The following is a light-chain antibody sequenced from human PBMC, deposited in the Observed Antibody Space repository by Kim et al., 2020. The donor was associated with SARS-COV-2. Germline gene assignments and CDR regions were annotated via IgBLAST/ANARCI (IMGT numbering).Light chain of an antibody. CDR1: SSDVGGYNY. V-gene: IGLV2-8*01. CDR2: ELN. Sequence: GQSVAISCTVTSSDVGGYNYVSWYQQYPGTAPKLIIYELNRRPAGVPDRFSGSKSGNTASLTVSGLQAEDEADYYCSSYAGSNNVLFGGWTQLTVL. CDR3: SSYAGSNNVL. J-gene: IGLJ2*01.